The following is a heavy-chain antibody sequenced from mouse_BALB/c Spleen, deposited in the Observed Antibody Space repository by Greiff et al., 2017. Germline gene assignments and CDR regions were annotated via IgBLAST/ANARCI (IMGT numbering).Heavy chain of an antibody. CDR3: ARDGYRYDGSYAMDY. V-gene: IGHV2-9*02. J-gene: IGHJ4*01. D-gene: IGHD2-14*01. Sequence: VHLVESGPGLVAPSQSLSITCTVSGFSLTSYGVHWVRQPPGKGLEWLGVIWAGGSTNYNSALMSRLSISKDNSKSQVFLKMNSLQTDDTAMYYCARDGYRYDGSYAMDYWGQGTSVTVSS. CDR2: IWAGGST. CDR1: GFSLTSYG.